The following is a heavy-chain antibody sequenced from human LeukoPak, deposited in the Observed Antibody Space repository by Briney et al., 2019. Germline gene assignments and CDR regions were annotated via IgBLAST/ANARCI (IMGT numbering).Heavy chain of an antibody. J-gene: IGHJ3*02. CDR1: GFTFSDYY. CDR2: ISSSGSTI. Sequence: AGGSLRLSCAASGFTFSDYYMSWLRQAPGKGLEWFSYISSSGSTIYYADSVKGRFTISRDNAKNSLYLQMNSLRAEDTAVYYCARGAPNVVVTAILDDAFDIWGQGTMVTVSS. D-gene: IGHD2-21*02. V-gene: IGHV3-11*01. CDR3: ARGAPNVVVTAILDDAFDI.